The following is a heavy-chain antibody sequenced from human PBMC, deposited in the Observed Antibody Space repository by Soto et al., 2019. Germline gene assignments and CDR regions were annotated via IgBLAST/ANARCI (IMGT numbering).Heavy chain of an antibody. J-gene: IGHJ4*02. CDR3: AIDLWWYTQ. D-gene: IGHD2-15*01. V-gene: IGHV3-23*01. CDR2: ISGGGSGA. Sequence: EVQLLEAGGGLVQPGGSLRLSCTASGFTFSNHAMTWVRQAPGKGLEWLSVISGGGSGAYYADSVKGRFTVSRANSNNTLFLQVDSLRVEDTAVYYCAIDLWWYTQWGQGTLVTVSS. CDR1: GFTFSNHA.